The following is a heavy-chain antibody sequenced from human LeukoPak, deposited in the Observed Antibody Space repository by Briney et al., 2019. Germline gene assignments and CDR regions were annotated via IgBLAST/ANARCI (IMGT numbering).Heavy chain of an antibody. D-gene: IGHD3-22*01. Sequence: SETLSLTCAVYGGSFSGYYWGWIRQPPGKGLEWIGEINHSGSTNYNPSLKSRVTISVDTSKNQFSLKLSSVTAADTAVYYCARGPDSKYYYDSSGYLSAWGQGTLVTVSS. CDR1: GGSFSGYY. CDR3: ARGPDSKYYYDSSGYLSA. V-gene: IGHV4-34*01. CDR2: INHSGST. J-gene: IGHJ4*02.